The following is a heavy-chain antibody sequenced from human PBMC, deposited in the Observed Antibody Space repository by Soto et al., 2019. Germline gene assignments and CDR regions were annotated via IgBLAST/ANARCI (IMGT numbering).Heavy chain of an antibody. Sequence: QVQLQESGPGLVKPSQTLSLTCTVSGGSFSSGSYCWSWIRQHPGKGLEWIGYIYYSGSTYYNPSLECRVSLAAETSTHKFSLKPTAVTAAATAVYCGAVAITTVTTYDYWGQRTLVTVSS. CDR3: AVAITTVTTYDY. CDR1: GGSFSSGSYC. D-gene: IGHD4-17*01. J-gene: IGHJ4*02. CDR2: IYYSGST. V-gene: IGHV4-31*03.